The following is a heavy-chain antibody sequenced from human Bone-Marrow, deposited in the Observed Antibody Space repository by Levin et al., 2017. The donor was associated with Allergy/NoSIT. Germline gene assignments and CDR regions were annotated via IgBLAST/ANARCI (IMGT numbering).Heavy chain of an antibody. CDR2: IYWDDDK. J-gene: IGHJ4*02. V-gene: IGHV2-5*02. CDR1: GFSLRSSGVG. CDR3: AQESGNEYDY. Sequence: SGPTLVKPPQTLTLTCTISGFSLRSSGVGVGWIRPPPGKALEWLALIYWDDDKRYSPSLKSRLTIIRDTSKKQVVLTMAKMDPVATATYFCAQESGNEYDYWGQGILVTVSS. D-gene: IGHD6-25*01.